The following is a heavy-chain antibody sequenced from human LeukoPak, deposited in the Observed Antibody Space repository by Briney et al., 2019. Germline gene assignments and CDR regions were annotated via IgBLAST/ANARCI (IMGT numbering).Heavy chain of an antibody. V-gene: IGHV1-18*01. D-gene: IGHD6-13*01. Sequence: GASVKVSCKASGYAFTSYGISWVRQAPGQGLEWMGWISAYNGNTNYAQKLQGRVTMTTDTSTSTAYMELRSLRSDDTAVYYCARGPPHIAAAGFDYWGQGTLVTVSS. J-gene: IGHJ4*02. CDR2: ISAYNGNT. CDR1: GYAFTSYG. CDR3: ARGPPHIAAAGFDY.